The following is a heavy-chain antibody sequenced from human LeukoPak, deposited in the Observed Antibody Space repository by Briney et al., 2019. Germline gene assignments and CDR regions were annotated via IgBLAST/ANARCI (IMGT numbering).Heavy chain of an antibody. CDR2: ISSSSSYI. CDR1: GFTFSSYS. Sequence: PGGSLRLSCAASGFTFSSYSMNWVRQAPGKGLEWVSSISSSSSYIYYADSVKGRFTISRDNAKNSLYLQMNSLRAEDTAVYYCARVGYCSGGSCSQYFDYWGQGTLVTVSS. CDR3: ARVGYCSGGSCSQYFDY. J-gene: IGHJ4*02. V-gene: IGHV3-21*01. D-gene: IGHD2-15*01.